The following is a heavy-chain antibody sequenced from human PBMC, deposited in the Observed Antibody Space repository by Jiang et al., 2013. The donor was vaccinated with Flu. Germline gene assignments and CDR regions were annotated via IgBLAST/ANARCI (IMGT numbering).Heavy chain of an antibody. J-gene: IGHJ4*02. D-gene: IGHD6-13*01. CDR1: GYTFTTYG. V-gene: IGHV1-18*01. CDR3: ARSRGDGYSSSWYRH. Sequence: SGAEVKKPGASVKVSCKASGYTFTTYGITWVRQAPGQGLEWMGWISANNGNTNYAQNLQGRVTMTTDTPTSTAYMELRSLRSDDTAVYYCARSRGDGYSSSWYRHWGQGTLVTVSS. CDR2: ISANNGNT.